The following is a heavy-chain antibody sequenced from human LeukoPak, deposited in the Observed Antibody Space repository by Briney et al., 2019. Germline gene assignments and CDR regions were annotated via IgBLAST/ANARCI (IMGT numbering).Heavy chain of an antibody. V-gene: IGHV1-2*02. D-gene: IGHD4-17*01. Sequence: ASVKVSCKASGYTFTGYHMHWVRQAPGQGLEWMGWINPNSGGTNLAQKFQGRVTMTRDTSISTAYMELSRLRSDDTAVYFCARVGTTVTTLSWFDPWGQGTLVTVSS. CDR3: ARVGTTVTTLSWFDP. J-gene: IGHJ5*02. CDR1: GYTFTGYH. CDR2: INPNSGGT.